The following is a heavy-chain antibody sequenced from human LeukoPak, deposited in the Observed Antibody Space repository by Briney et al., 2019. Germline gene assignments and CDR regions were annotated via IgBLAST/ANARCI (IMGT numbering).Heavy chain of an antibody. J-gene: IGHJ4*02. D-gene: IGHD5-24*01. CDR1: GFTFSSYA. CDR2: ISWNSGSI. Sequence: GGSLRLSCAASGFTFSSYAMHWVRQAPGKGLEWVSGISWNSGSIGYADSVKGRFTISRDNAKTSLYLQMNSLRAEDTALYYCAKDLGPGSMATSPGFDYWGQGTLVTVSS. V-gene: IGHV3-9*01. CDR3: AKDLGPGSMATSPGFDY.